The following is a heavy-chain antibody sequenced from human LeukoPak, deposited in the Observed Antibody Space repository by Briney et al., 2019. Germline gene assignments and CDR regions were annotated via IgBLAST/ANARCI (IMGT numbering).Heavy chain of an antibody. V-gene: IGHV3-21*01. J-gene: IGHJ3*02. CDR3: ARDQLAMVLGAAFDI. CDR1: GFTFSSYS. D-gene: IGHD5-18*01. Sequence: GGSLRLSCAASGFTFSSYSMNWVRQAPGKGLEWVSSISSSSSYIYYADSVKGRFTISRDNAKNSLYPQMNSLRAEDTAVYYCARDQLAMVLGAAFDIWGQGTMVTVSS. CDR2: ISSSSSYI.